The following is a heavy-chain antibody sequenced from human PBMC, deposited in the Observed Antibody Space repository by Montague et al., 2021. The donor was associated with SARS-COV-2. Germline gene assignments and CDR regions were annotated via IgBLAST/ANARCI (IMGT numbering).Heavy chain of an antibody. V-gene: IGHV2-5*02. CDR3: AHIRRMYYFDD. Sequence: PALVKPTQTLTLTCTFSGFSLSSSGVGVGWIRQPPRKAPEWLALIYWDDDTRYSPPLKSRLTVTKGTSKNQVVLTLTNMDTVDTATYFCAHIRRMYYFDDWGQGTLVTVSS. CDR1: GFSLSSSGVG. J-gene: IGHJ4*02. CDR2: IYWDDDT. D-gene: IGHD2/OR15-2a*01.